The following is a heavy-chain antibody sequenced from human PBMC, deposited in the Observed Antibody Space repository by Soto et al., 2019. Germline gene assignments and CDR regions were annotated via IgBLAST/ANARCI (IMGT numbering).Heavy chain of an antibody. CDR2: IYPGDSDT. J-gene: IGHJ6*02. CDR1: GYSFTSYW. Sequence: PGESLKISCEGSGYSFTSYWIGWVRQMPGKGLEWMGIIYPGDSDTRYSPSFQGQVTISADKSISTAYLQWSSLKASDTAMYYCARLADYCSGGSCYHGMDVWGQGTTVTVSS. D-gene: IGHD2-15*01. V-gene: IGHV5-51*01. CDR3: ARLADYCSGGSCYHGMDV.